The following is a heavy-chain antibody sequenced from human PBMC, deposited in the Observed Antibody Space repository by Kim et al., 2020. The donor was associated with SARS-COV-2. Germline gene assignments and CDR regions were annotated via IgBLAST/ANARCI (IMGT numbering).Heavy chain of an antibody. J-gene: IGHJ6*03. CDR1: GFTFSSYA. CDR3: AKETPVSFITMVQGDGYYYYMDV. Sequence: GGSLRLSCAASGFTFSSYAMSWVRQAPGKGLEWVSAISGSGGSTYYADSVKGRFTISRDNSKNTLYLQMNSLRAEDTAVYYCAKETPVSFITMVQGDGYYYYMDVWGKGTTVTVSS. V-gene: IGHV3-23*01. CDR2: ISGSGGST. D-gene: IGHD3-10*01.